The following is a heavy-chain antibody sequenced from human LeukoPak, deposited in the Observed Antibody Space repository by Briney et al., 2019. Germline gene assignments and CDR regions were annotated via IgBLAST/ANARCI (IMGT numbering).Heavy chain of an antibody. D-gene: IGHD5-12*01. J-gene: IGHJ4*02. V-gene: IGHV3-49*03. Sequence: GGSLRLSCTASGFTFGDYAMSWFRQAPGKGLEWVGFIRSKAYGGTTEYAASVKGRFTISRDDSKSIAYLQMNSLKTEDTAVYYCTRALTYSGYDEFDYWGQGTLVTVSS. CDR2: IRSKAYGGTT. CDR1: GFTFGDYA. CDR3: TRALTYSGYDEFDY.